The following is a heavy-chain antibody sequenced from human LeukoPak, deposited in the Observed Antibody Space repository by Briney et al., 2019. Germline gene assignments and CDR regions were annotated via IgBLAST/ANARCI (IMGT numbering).Heavy chain of an antibody. CDR1: GFTVSSNY. J-gene: IGHJ4*02. Sequence: GGSLRLSCAASGFTVSSNYMSWVRQAPGKGLEWVSAIYTGGSTYYAGSVKGRFTISRDNSKNTLYLQMNSLRAEDTAVYYCARNLYYYDSSGYYYYWGQGTPVTVSS. CDR3: ARNLYYYDSSGYYYY. V-gene: IGHV3-66*01. CDR2: IYTGGST. D-gene: IGHD3-22*01.